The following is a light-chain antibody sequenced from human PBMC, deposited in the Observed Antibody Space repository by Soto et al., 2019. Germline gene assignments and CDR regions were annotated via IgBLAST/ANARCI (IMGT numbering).Light chain of an antibody. CDR1: SSDVGAYKY. CDR3: TSYGGSNIWV. CDR2: EVS. V-gene: IGLV2-8*01. Sequence: QSALTQPPSASGSPGQSVTISCTGTSSDVGAYKYVSWYQQYPGKAPKLMIYEVSKRPSGVPDRFSGSKSGNTASLTVSGLQAEDEADYYCTSYGGSNIWVFGGGTKVTVL. J-gene: IGLJ3*02.